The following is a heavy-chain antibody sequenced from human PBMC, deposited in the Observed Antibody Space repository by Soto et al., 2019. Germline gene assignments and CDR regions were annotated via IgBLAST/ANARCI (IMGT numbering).Heavy chain of an antibody. CDR2: MNPNSGNT. J-gene: IGHJ2*01. CDR3: ARALTAYCSGGSCSSALWYFDL. Sequence: QVQLVQSGAEVKKPGASVKVSCKASGYTFTSYDINWVRQATGQGLEWMGWMNPNSGNTGYAQKFQGRVTMTRNTSISTAYMELSSLRSKDTAVYYCARALTAYCSGGSCSSALWYFDLWGRGTLVTVSS. CDR1: GYTFTSYD. D-gene: IGHD2-15*01. V-gene: IGHV1-8*01.